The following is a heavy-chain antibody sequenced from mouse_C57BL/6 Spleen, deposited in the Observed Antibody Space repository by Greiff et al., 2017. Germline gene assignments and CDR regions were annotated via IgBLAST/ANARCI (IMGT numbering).Heavy chain of an antibody. J-gene: IGHJ3*01. CDR1: GFTFSSYA. CDR2: ISDGGSYT. V-gene: IGHV5-4*01. CDR3: ARIYYGNLFAY. D-gene: IGHD2-1*01. Sequence: DVHLVESGGGLVKPGGSLKLSCAASGFTFSSYAMSWVRQTPEKRLEWVATISDGGSYTYYPDNVKGRFTISRDNAKNNLYLQMSQLKSEDTAMYYCARIYYGNLFAYWGQGTLVTVSA.